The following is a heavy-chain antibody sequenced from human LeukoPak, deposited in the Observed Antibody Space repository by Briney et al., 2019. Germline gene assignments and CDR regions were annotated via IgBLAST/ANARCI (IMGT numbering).Heavy chain of an antibody. CDR2: FYTSGST. Sequence: SETLSLTCTVSGGSISSYYWSWIRQPAGKGLEWIGRFYTSGSTNYNPTLKSRVTMSVDTSKNQFSLKLSSVTAADTAVYYCAREGSGWEYYYYYYMDVWGKGTTVTVSS. D-gene: IGHD6-19*01. CDR3: AREGSGWEYYYYYYMDV. V-gene: IGHV4-4*07. CDR1: GGSISSYY. J-gene: IGHJ6*03.